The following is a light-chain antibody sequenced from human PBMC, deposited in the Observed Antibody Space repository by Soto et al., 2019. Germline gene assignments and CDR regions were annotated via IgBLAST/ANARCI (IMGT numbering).Light chain of an antibody. V-gene: IGKV3D-15*01. CDR1: QSVNTR. CDR3: QQYNNWPPEYT. CDR2: DAS. Sequence: EIVMTQSPATLSVSPGVRATLSCRASQSVNTRLAWYQQKPGQAPRLVIYDASTRATGIPARFSGSGSGTEFTLTISSLQSEDFAVYHCQQYNNWPPEYTFGQGTKLEIK. J-gene: IGKJ2*01.